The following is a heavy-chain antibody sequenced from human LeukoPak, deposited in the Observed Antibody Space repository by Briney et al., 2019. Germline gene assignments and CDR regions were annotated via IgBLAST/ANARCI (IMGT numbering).Heavy chain of an antibody. D-gene: IGHD1-1*01. J-gene: IGHJ6*03. V-gene: IGHV4-4*07. CDR1: GGSISSYY. Sequence: PSETLSLTCTVSGGSISSYYWSWIRQPAGKGLEWIGRIYTSGSTNYNPSLKSRVTMSVDTSKNQFSLKLSSVTAADTAVYYCARGYDVRGYYYYYYMDVWGKGTTVTVSS. CDR2: IYTSGST. CDR3: ARGYDVRGYYYYYYMDV.